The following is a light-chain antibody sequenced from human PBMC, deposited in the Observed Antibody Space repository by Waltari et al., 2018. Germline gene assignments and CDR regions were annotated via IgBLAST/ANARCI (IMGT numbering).Light chain of an antibody. J-gene: IGKJ1*01. V-gene: IGKV3-20*01. CDR1: QSVSRA. Sequence: EIALTQSPGSLSSSPGERVTLSCRASQSVSRALAWYQQNPGQAPSLLIFGASNRATGIPDRFSGSGSETDFSLTISRLEPEDFAVYYCQHYVRLPATFGRGTKVEIK. CDR2: GAS. CDR3: QHYVRLPAT.